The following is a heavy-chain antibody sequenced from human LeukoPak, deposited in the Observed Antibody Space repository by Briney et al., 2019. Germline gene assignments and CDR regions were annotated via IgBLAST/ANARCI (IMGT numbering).Heavy chain of an antibody. D-gene: IGHD6-13*01. Sequence: PSETLSLTCTVSGGSISSYYWSWIRQPPGKGLEWIGYIYYSGSTNYNPSLKSRVTISVDTSKNQFSLKLSSVTAADTAVYYCARRQYSSSWYGWFDPWGQGTLVTVSS. CDR2: IYYSGST. CDR3: ARRQYSSSWYGWFDP. CDR1: GGSISSYY. V-gene: IGHV4-59*08. J-gene: IGHJ5*02.